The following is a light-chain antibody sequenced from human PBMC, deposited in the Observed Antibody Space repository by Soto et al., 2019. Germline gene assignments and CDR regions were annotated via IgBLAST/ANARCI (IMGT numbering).Light chain of an antibody. Sequence: EIVLTQSPGTLSLSPGERATLSCRASQSVSNNYLAWYQQKPGQAPSLLIFGASNRAPDIPDRFSGSGSGTDFTLTISRLEPEDFAVYYCQQTSNWPPSITFGQGTRLEIK. CDR1: QSVSNNY. V-gene: IGKV3D-20*02. CDR3: QQTSNWPPSIT. J-gene: IGKJ5*01. CDR2: GAS.